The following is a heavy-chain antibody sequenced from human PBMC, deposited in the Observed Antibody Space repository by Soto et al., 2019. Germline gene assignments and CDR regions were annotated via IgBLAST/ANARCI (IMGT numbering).Heavy chain of an antibody. J-gene: IGHJ5*02. CDR2: IYNSGST. CDR1: GFTFSIYA. CDR3: ARQSVEYSSDLNWFDP. D-gene: IGHD6-19*01. Sequence: LRLSCSASGFTFSIYAMHWVRQPPGKGLEWIGHIYNSGSTYSNPSLKTPVTISVDTSKNQFSLKLSSVTAADTAAYYCARQSVEYSSDLNWFDPWGQGTLVTVSS. V-gene: IGHV4-59*08.